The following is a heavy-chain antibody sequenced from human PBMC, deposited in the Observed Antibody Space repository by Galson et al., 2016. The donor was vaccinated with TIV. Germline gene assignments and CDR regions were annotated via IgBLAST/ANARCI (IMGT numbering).Heavy chain of an antibody. D-gene: IGHD4-23*01. J-gene: IGHJ4*02. CDR3: ARVVGTVITQKSFDF. Sequence: VKVSCKASGCSFINYYITWVRQAPGQGLEWMGWISGYNDNTNYTLKFQGRLTMTTDTYTSTSYMELRSLRSDDTAVYYCARVVGTVITQKSFDFWGQGTPVIVSS. V-gene: IGHV1-18*01. CDR2: ISGYNDNT. CDR1: GCSFINYY.